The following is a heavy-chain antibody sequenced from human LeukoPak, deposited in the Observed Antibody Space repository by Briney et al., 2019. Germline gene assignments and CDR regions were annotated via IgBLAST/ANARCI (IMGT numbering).Heavy chain of an antibody. CDR3: ARDLCCYDFWSGYNGRFDP. CDR2: IYYSGST. CDR1: GGSISSSSYY. D-gene: IGHD3-3*01. J-gene: IGHJ5*02. V-gene: IGHV4-39*07. Sequence: SETLSLTCTVSGGSISSSSYYWGWIRQPPGKGLEWIGSIYYSGSTYYNPSLKSRVTISVDTSKNQFSLKLSSVTAADTAVYYCARDLCCYDFWSGYNGRFDPWGQGTLVTVSS.